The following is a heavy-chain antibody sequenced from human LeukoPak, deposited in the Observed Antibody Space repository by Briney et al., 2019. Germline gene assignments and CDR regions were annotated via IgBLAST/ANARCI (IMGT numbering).Heavy chain of an antibody. CDR2: IRRSGRTI. CDR1: GFTFSDYY. J-gene: IGHJ4*02. D-gene: IGHD3-10*01. V-gene: IGHV3-11*01. Sequence: GGSLRLSCAASGFTFSDYYMSWIREAPGKGLEWVSYIRRSGRTIYYADSGKGLCTIPRDTDKNSMYMNTNSLRAEDPAVYYCARDRSQLLWFGELSQHPFDYWGQGHVVPVSS. CDR3: ARDRSQLLWFGELSQHPFDY.